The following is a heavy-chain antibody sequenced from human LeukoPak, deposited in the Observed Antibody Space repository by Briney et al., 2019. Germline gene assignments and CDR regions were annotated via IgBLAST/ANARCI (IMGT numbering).Heavy chain of an antibody. CDR2: INPSGGST. Sequence: ASVKVSCKASGYTFTSYYMHWVRQAPGQGLEWMGIINPSGGSTSYAQKFQGRVTMTRDTSTSTVYMELSSLRPEDTAVYYCARDHVIAAAGTGFDYWGQGTLVTVSS. V-gene: IGHV1-46*01. D-gene: IGHD6-13*01. CDR1: GYTFTSYY. J-gene: IGHJ4*02. CDR3: ARDHVIAAAGTGFDY.